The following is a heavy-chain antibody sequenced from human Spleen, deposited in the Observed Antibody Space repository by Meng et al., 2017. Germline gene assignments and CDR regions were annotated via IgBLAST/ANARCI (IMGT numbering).Heavy chain of an antibody. V-gene: IGHV3-9*01. CDR1: GFTFDDYA. D-gene: IGHD3-22*01. Sequence: SLKISCAASGFTFDDYAMHWVRQAPGKGLEWVSGISWNSGSIGYADSVKGRFTISRDNAKNSLYLQMNSLRAEDTAVYYCARSNYYDSSGYYYEGGDFDYWGQGTLVTVSS. CDR3: ARSNYYDSSGYYYEGGDFDY. J-gene: IGHJ4*02. CDR2: ISWNSGSI.